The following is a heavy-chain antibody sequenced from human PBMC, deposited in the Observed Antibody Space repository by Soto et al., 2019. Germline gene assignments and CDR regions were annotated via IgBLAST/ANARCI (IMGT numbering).Heavy chain of an antibody. V-gene: IGHV1-58*01. CDR1: GFTFTSSA. CDR2: IVVGSGNT. J-gene: IGHJ4*02. Sequence: SVKVSCKASGFTFTSSAVQWVRQARGQRLEWIGWIVVGSGNTNYAQKFQERVTITRDMSTSTAYMELSSLRSEDTAVYYCAVGRDGYNDYFDYWGQGTLVTVSS. CDR3: AVGRDGYNDYFDY. D-gene: IGHD5-12*01.